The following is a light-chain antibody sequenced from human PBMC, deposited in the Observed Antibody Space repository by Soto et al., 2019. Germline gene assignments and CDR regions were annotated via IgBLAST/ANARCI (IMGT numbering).Light chain of an antibody. Sequence: EIVLTQSPATLSLSPGESAPLSCRASQSVSTYLAWYQQKPGQAPRLLIYDASNRATGIPARFSGSGSGTDFTLTISSLEPEDFAVYYCQQRSTWPPITFGQGTKVDIK. V-gene: IGKV3-11*01. CDR2: DAS. CDR1: QSVSTY. CDR3: QQRSTWPPIT. J-gene: IGKJ1*01.